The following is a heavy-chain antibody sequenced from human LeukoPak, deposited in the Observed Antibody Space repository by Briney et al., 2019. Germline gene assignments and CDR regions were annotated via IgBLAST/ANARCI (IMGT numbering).Heavy chain of an antibody. Sequence: GGSLRLSCTASGFTFRSYTMSWVRQAPGKGLEWVSTLSGSGDNTYYEDSVKGRFTTSRDNSKNTLYLQMNSLRAEDTAVYYCAKSGPYYDSSGYTYYFDYWGQGTLVTVSS. J-gene: IGHJ4*02. V-gene: IGHV3-23*01. CDR1: GFTFRSYT. D-gene: IGHD3-22*01. CDR2: LSGSGDNT. CDR3: AKSGPYYDSSGYTYYFDY.